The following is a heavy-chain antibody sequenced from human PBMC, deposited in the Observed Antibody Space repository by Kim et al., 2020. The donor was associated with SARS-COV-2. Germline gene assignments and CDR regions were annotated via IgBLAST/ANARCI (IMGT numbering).Heavy chain of an antibody. D-gene: IGHD3-22*01. V-gene: IGHV1-69*06. Sequence: SVKVSCKASGGTFNNYAISWVRQAPGQGLEWMGGIIPIFGTTNYAQKFQGGVTITADKSMSTAYLELSSLRSEDTAVYYCARADDYDRSSYYGMDVWGQGTPVTVSS. CDR2: IIPIFGTT. CDR3: ARADDYDRSSYYGMDV. J-gene: IGHJ6*02. CDR1: GGTFNNYA.